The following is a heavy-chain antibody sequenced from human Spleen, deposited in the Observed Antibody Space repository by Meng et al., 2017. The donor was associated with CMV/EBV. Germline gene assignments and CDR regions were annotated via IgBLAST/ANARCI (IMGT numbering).Heavy chain of an antibody. CDR3: ARQYYEDKADYRHFDY. J-gene: IGHJ4*02. CDR2: ISTNSDYT. CDR1: GFTFDIYS. D-gene: IGHD3-3*01. V-gene: IGHV3-21*01. Sequence: GGSLRLSCAASGFTFDIYSMNWVRQAPGKGLEWVSSISTNSDYTYYADSVKGRFTISRDNVKNSLYLQMNNLRGDDTAVYYCARQYYEDKADYRHFDYWGQGTLVTVSS.